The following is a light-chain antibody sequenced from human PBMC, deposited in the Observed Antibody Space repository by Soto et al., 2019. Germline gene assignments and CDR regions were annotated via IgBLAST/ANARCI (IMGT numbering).Light chain of an antibody. J-gene: IGKJ1*01. CDR2: GAS. V-gene: IGKV3-15*01. Sequence: VMTLSPATLSVSPGERATLSCRASQSVSSYLAWYQQKPGQAPRLLIYGASTRATDIPARFSGSGSGTEFTLTISSLQSEDSGVYYCQQYNHWPRTFGQGTKVDIK. CDR1: QSVSSY. CDR3: QQYNHWPRT.